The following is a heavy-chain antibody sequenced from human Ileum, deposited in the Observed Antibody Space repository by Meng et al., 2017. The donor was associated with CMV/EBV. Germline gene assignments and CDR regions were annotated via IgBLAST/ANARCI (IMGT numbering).Heavy chain of an antibody. D-gene: IGHD2-21*02. V-gene: IGHV3-7*01. J-gene: IGHJ4*02. CDR2: IKQDGSER. CDR1: GFTSSSYW. CDR3: AGGDGWHFDS. Sequence: GESLRLSCAASGFTSSSYWMSWFRQAPGKGLEWVANIKQDGSERYYVDSVKGRFTISRDNAKNSVFLQMNSLRAEDTAVYYCAGGDGWHFDSWGQGTLVTVSS.